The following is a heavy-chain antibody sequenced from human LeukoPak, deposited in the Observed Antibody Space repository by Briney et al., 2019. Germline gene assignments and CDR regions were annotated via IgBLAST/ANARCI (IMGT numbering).Heavy chain of an antibody. V-gene: IGHV1-2*02. CDR3: ARAGPSFDFWSGYSPSDASDI. J-gene: IGHJ3*02. CDR1: GYTFTGYY. CDR2: INPNSGGT. D-gene: IGHD3-3*01. Sequence: GASVKVSCKASGYTFTGYYIHWVRHAPGQGLEGMGWINPNSGGTNYAQKFQGRDTMTRDTSNSTAYGELSRLKSDDTTVYYCARAGPSFDFWSGYSPSDASDIWGQGTVVTVSS.